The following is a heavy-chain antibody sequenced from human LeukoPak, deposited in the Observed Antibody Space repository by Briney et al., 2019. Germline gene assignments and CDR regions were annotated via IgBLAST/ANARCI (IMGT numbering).Heavy chain of an antibody. D-gene: IGHD3-10*01. CDR1: GYTFTGYY. Sequence: ASVKVSCKASGYTFTGYYMHWVRQAPGQGLEWMGWINPNSGGTNYAQKFQGWVTMTRDTSISTAYMELSRLRSDDTAVYYCARADALYYGSGLDYWGQGTLVTVSS. V-gene: IGHV1-2*04. J-gene: IGHJ4*02. CDR3: ARADALYYGSGLDY. CDR2: INPNSGGT.